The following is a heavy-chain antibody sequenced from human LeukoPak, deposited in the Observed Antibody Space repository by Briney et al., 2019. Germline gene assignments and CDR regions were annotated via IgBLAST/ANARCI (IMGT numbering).Heavy chain of an antibody. D-gene: IGHD3-22*01. J-gene: IGHJ4*02. CDR1: GYTFTSYG. Sequence: GASVKVSCKASGYTFTSYGISWVRQAPGQGLEWMGWISAYNGNTNYAQKLQGKVTMTTDTSTSTAYMELRSLRSDDTAVYYCARQFAPDPYYYDSRVTPLDYFDYWGQGTLVTVSS. V-gene: IGHV1-18*01. CDR2: ISAYNGNT. CDR3: ARQFAPDPYYYDSRVTPLDYFDY.